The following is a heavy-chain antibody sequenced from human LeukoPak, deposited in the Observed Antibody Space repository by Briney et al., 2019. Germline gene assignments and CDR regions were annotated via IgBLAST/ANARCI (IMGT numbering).Heavy chain of an antibody. Sequence: GASVKVSCKASGGTFSSYAISWVRQAPGQGLEWMGWIIPIFGTANYAQKFQGRVTITTDESTSTAYMELSSLRSEDTAVYYCARDLYLRRDGYNHGYYYYMDVWGKGTTVTVSS. CDR1: GGTFSSYA. V-gene: IGHV1-69*05. CDR2: IIPIFGTA. J-gene: IGHJ6*03. CDR3: ARDLYLRRDGYNHGYYYYMDV. D-gene: IGHD5-24*01.